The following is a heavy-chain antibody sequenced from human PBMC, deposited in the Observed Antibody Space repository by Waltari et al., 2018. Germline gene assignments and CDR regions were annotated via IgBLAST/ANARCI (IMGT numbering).Heavy chain of an antibody. CDR3: ARGVLLWFGELQTFDY. J-gene: IGHJ4*02. CDR1: GGSISSYY. D-gene: IGHD3-10*01. V-gene: IGHV4-59*01. CDR2: IYYSGST. Sequence: QVQLQESGPGLVKPSETLSLTCTVSGGSISSYYWSWIRQPPGKGLEWIGYIYYSGSTNYNPSLKSRVTISVDTSKNQFSLKLSSVTAAETAVYYCARGVLLWFGELQTFDYWGQGTLVTVSS.